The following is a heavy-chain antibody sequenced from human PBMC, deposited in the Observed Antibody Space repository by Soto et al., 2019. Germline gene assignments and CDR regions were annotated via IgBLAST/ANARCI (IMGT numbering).Heavy chain of an antibody. V-gene: IGHV1-69*12. CDR3: ASGRGYCISTSCYGYYYGMDV. CDR1: GGTFSSYA. J-gene: IGHJ6*02. Sequence: QVQLVHSGAKVKKPGSSVKVSCKASGGTFSSYAISWVRQAPRQGLEWMGGIIPIFGTANYAQKFQGRVTITADESTSTAYMELSSLRSEDTAVYYCASGRGYCISTSCYGYYYGMDVWGQGTTVTVSS. D-gene: IGHD2-2*01. CDR2: IIPIFGTA.